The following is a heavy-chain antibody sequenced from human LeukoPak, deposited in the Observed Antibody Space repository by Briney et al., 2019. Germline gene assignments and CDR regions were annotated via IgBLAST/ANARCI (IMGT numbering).Heavy chain of an antibody. J-gene: IGHJ4*02. CDR2: INPNSGGT. V-gene: IGHV1-2*02. D-gene: IGHD2-15*01. Sequence: ASVKVSCKASGYTFTGYYMHWVRQAPGQGLEWMGWINPNSGGTNYAQKFRGRVTMTRDTSISTAYMELSRLRPDDTAVYYCARSWRFCSGDSCYPIDYWGQGTLVTVSS. CDR3: ARSWRFCSGDSCYPIDY. CDR1: GYTFTGYY.